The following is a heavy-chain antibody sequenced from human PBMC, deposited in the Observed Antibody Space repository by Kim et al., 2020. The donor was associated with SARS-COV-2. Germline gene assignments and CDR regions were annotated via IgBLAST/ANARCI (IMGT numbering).Heavy chain of an antibody. J-gene: IGHJ1*01. V-gene: IGHV3-23*03. CDR3: AKSGTYDDLTHRLHFEH. CDR1: GFTFSNYA. CDR2: IYSGYDYT. Sequence: GGSLRLSCAASGFTFSNYAMSWVRQAPGKGLEWVSVIYSGYDYTYYADSVKGRFSISRDNSKDTLYLQMNSLRGEDTAINYCAKSGTYDDLTHRLHFEH. D-gene: IGHD3-22*01.